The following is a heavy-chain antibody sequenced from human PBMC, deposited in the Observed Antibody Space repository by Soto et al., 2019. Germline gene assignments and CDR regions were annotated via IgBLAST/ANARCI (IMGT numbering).Heavy chain of an antibody. D-gene: IGHD3-22*01. J-gene: IGHJ4*02. CDR1: GFTFSSYA. CDR2: ISASGGST. V-gene: IGHV3-23*01. CDR3: AKDLVAATPRYYYDSSGYYDDY. Sequence: EVQLLESGGGLVQPGGSLRLSCAASGFTFSSYAMSWVRQAPWKGLEWVSAISASGGSTYYADSVKGRFTISRDNSKNTLYLQMHSLRAEDTAVYYCAKDLVAATPRYYYDSSGYYDDYWGQGTLVTVSP.